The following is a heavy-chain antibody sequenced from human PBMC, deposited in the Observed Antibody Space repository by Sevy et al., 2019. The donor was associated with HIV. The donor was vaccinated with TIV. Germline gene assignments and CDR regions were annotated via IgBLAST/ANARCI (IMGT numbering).Heavy chain of an antibody. CDR1: GFTFSSYW. CDR2: IKQDGSKK. D-gene: IGHD3-22*01. CDR3: ARGSGSTLYFDY. Sequence: GGSLRLSCAASGFTFSSYWMTWVRQAPGKGLEWVANIKQDGSKKYYVDSVKGRFTISRDNAKNSVYLQMNSLRAEDTAVYYCARGSGSTLYFDYWGQGTLVTVSS. J-gene: IGHJ4*02. V-gene: IGHV3-7*03.